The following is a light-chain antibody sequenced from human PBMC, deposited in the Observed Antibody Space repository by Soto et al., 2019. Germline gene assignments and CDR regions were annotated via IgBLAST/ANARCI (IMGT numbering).Light chain of an antibody. Sequence: QSALTQPASVSGSPGQSVTISCTGTSSDIGGYRYVSWYQQRPGKAPKLMIHDVTNRPSGVSDRFSGSKSGNTASLTISGLQSEDEADHYCTYYTSDSSVIFGGGTQLTVL. CDR2: DVT. CDR1: SSDIGGYRY. V-gene: IGLV2-14*03. J-gene: IGLJ2*01. CDR3: TYYTSDSSVI.